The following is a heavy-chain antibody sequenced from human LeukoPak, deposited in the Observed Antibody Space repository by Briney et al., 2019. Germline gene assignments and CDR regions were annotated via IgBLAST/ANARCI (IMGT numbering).Heavy chain of an antibody. CDR1: GFTFSSYA. Sequence: GGSLRLSCAASGFTFSSYAMSWVRPAPGKGLAWVSANSGSGGSTYYADYVKGRFTISRDNSNNTLYLQMNSLRAEDTAVYYCAKSATMEAFDIWGQGTMVTVSS. CDR3: AKSATMEAFDI. D-gene: IGHD3-10*01. CDR2: NSGSGGST. V-gene: IGHV3-23*01. J-gene: IGHJ3*02.